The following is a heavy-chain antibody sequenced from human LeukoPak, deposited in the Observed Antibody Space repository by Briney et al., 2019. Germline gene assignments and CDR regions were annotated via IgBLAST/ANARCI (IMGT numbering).Heavy chain of an antibody. V-gene: IGHV4-4*09. Sequence: PSETLSLTCTTSCVSISRFYWSWVRQPPGKGLEWIGNIYSGVPTYFNPSPKSRVIISVDTSKNQFSLNLTSVTAADTAMYYCVQTTGWPGFDYWGQGILVTVSS. CDR3: VQTTGWPGFDY. J-gene: IGHJ4*02. CDR1: CVSISRFY. D-gene: IGHD1-1*01. CDR2: IYSGVPT.